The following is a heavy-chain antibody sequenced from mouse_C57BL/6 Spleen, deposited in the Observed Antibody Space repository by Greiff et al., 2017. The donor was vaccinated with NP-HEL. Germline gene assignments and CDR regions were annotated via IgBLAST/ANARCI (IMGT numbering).Heavy chain of an antibody. CDR2: INPSNGGT. D-gene: IGHD2-3*01. J-gene: IGHJ3*01. V-gene: IGHV1-53*01. CDR3: AREEPYDGYSFAY. CDR1: GYTFTSYW. Sequence: QVQLQQPGTELVKPGASVKLSCKASGYTFTSYWMHWVKQRPGQGLGWIGNINPSNGGTNYNEKFKSKATLTVDKSSSTAYMQLSSLTSEDSAVYYCAREEPYDGYSFAYWGQGTLVTVSA.